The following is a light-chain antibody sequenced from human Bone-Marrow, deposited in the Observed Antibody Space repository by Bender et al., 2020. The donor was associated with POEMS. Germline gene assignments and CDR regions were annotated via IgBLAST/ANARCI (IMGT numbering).Light chain of an antibody. CDR3: QSADSSGSHLHVV. V-gene: IGLV3-25*02. J-gene: IGLJ2*01. Sequence: SYELTQPPSVSVSPGQTASITCSGDAVSKQYTFWYQQRPGQAPVLVIYKDTERPSGIPERFSGSGSGTTVTLTISGVQAEDEADYYCQSADSSGSHLHVVFGGGTKLTVL. CDR2: KDT. CDR1: AVSKQY.